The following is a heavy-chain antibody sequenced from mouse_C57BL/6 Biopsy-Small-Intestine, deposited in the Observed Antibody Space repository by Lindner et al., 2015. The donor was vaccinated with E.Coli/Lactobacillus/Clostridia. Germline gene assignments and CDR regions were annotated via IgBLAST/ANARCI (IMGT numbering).Heavy chain of an antibody. J-gene: IGHJ3*01. D-gene: IGHD2-5*01. Sequence: VQLQESGPELVKPGASVKISCKASGSAFSASWMNWVKQRPGKGLEWIGRIYPGDGDTNYNGKFKDKATLTADQSSSTAYIQLSSLTSEDSAVYFCATIYYSKLTWFAYWGQGTLVTVSA. V-gene: IGHV1-82*01. CDR2: IYPGDGDT. CDR3: ATIYYSKLTWFAY. CDR1: GSAFSASW.